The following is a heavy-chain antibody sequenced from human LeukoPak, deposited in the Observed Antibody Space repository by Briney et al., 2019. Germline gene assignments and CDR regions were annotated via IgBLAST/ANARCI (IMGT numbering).Heavy chain of an antibody. CDR2: VIDSDFNEANGDIT. CDR3: VRASADSGGAFDV. CDR1: GAFINKDY. V-gene: IGHV4-59*01. J-gene: IGHJ3*01. Sequence: SETLSLTCTVSGAFINKDYWAWIRQPPGRGLEWIGYVIDSDFNEANGDITNHNPSLETRVTTSRDTPKNQFSLKLSSMTAADTAIYYCVRASADSGGAFDVWGHGTVVTVSS. D-gene: IGHD2-15*01.